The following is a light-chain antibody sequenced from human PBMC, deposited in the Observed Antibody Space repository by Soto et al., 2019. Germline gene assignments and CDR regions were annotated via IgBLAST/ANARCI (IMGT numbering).Light chain of an antibody. CDR3: QQYASSPWT. V-gene: IGKV3-20*01. CDR2: GAS. J-gene: IGKJ1*01. CDR1: QSVSSSY. Sequence: ESVLTQSPDTLSLSPGERASLACRASQSVSSSYFAWYQQKPGQAPRLLIYGASSRATGIPDRFSGSGSGTDFTLTISSLEPEDFALYYCQQYASSPWTFGQGTKVEI.